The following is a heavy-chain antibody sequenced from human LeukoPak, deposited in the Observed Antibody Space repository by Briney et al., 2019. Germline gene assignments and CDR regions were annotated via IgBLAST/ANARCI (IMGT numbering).Heavy chain of an antibody. V-gene: IGHV4-59*11. CDR3: ATIKRGNIFGYFDF. Sequence: PSETLSLTCAVSGASMNTHYWSWIRQPPGKGLEWIGYMLDTVTTKDNPSLKSRFTLSADTSKNQFSLRLTSVTAADTAVYYCATIKRGNIFGYFDFWGQGVPVTVSS. J-gene: IGHJ4*02. D-gene: IGHD5-18*01. CDR2: MLDTVTT. CDR1: GASMNTHY.